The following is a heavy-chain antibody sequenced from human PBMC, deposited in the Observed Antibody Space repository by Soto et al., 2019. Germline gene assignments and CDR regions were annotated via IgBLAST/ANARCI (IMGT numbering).Heavy chain of an antibody. Sequence: SETLSLTCTVSGGSISNYYWSWIRQPPGKGLEWIGYIYYSGSTNYNPSLKSRVTISLDTSKNQFSLKLSSVTAADTAVYYCARGDYDFLTGYYKTAYFDYWGQGTLVTVSS. J-gene: IGHJ4*02. CDR3: ARGDYDFLTGYYKTAYFDY. CDR2: IYYSGST. V-gene: IGHV4-59*01. CDR1: GGSISNYY. D-gene: IGHD3-9*01.